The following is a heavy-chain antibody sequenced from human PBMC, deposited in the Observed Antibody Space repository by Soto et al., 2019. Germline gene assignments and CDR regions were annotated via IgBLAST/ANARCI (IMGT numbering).Heavy chain of an antibody. CDR1: GGSISSGDYY. J-gene: IGHJ4*02. CDR3: ARDSGSSGYYYGTNFDY. Sequence: SETLSLTCTVSGGSISSGDYYWSWIRQPPGKGLEWIGYIYYSGSTYYNPSLKSRVTISVDTSKNQFSLKLSSVTAADTAVYNCARDSGSSGYYYGTNFDYWGQGTLVTVSS. CDR2: IYYSGST. V-gene: IGHV4-30-4*01. D-gene: IGHD3-22*01.